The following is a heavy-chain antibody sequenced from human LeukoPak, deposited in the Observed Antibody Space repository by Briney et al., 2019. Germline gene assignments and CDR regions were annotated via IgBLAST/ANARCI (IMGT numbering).Heavy chain of an antibody. V-gene: IGHV4-39*01. CDR3: ARRGAYGSGSYSHYYYYMDV. Sequence: SETLSLTCAVFGGSLSGYYWGWIRQPPGKGLEWIGSIYYSGSTYYNPSLKSRVTISVDTSKNQFSLKLSSVTAADTAVYYCARRGAYGSGSYSHYYYYMDVWGKGTTVTISS. CDR1: GGSLSGYY. CDR2: IYYSGST. J-gene: IGHJ6*03. D-gene: IGHD3-10*01.